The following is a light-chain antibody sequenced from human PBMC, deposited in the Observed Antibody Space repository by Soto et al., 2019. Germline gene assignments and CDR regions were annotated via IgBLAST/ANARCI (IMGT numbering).Light chain of an antibody. CDR2: DAS. CDR1: QSVSSN. J-gene: IGKJ5*01. Sequence: EIVLTQSPATLSLSPGEGATLSCRASQSVSSNLAWYQQKPGQAPRLLIYDASNRATGIPARFSGSGSGTDFTLTISSLEPEDFAIYYCQQRSFWPPRFTFGQGTRLEIK. CDR3: QQRSFWPPRFT. V-gene: IGKV3-11*01.